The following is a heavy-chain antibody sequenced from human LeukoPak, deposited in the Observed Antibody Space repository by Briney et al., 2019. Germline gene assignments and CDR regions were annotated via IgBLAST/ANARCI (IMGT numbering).Heavy chain of an antibody. CDR2: IIPIFGTA. J-gene: IGHJ4*02. CDR3: ASLGIGILMQRRYYFDY. Sequence: GSSVKVSCKASGGTFSSYAISWVRQAPGQGLEWMGGIIPIFGTANYAQKFQGRVTITTDESTSTAYMELSSLRSEDTAVYYCASLGIGILMQRRYYFDYWGQGTLVTVSS. D-gene: IGHD2-8*01. CDR1: GGTFSSYA. V-gene: IGHV1-69*05.